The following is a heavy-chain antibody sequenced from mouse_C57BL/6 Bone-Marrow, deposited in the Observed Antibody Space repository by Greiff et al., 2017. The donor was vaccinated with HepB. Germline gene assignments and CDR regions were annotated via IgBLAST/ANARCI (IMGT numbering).Heavy chain of an antibody. D-gene: IGHD4-1*01. CDR3: ARGGGTGTFAMDY. J-gene: IGHJ4*01. V-gene: IGHV5-4*03. Sequence: DVKLVESGGGLVKPGGSLKLSCAASGFTFSSYAMSWVRQTPEKRLEWVATISDGGSYTYYPDNVKGRFTISRDNAKNNLYLQMSHLKSEDTAMYYCARGGGTGTFAMDYWGQGTSVTVSS. CDR2: ISDGGSYT. CDR1: GFTFSSYA.